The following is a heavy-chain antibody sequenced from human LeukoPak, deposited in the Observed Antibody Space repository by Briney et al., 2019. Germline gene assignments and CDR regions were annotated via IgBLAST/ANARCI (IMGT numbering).Heavy chain of an antibody. CDR2: ISSSSCTI. CDR1: GFTFSSYS. V-gene: IGHV3-48*01. Sequence: GGSLRLSCAASGFTFSSYSMNWVRQAPGKGLEWVSYISSSSCTIHYADSVKGRFTISRDNAKNSLYLQMNSLRAEDTAVYYCARGTMPAPFDYWGQGTLVTVSS. J-gene: IGHJ4*02. D-gene: IGHD2-2*01. CDR3: ARGTMPAPFDY.